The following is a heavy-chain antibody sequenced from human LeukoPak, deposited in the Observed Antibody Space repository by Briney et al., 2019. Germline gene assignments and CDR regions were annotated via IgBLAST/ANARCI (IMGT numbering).Heavy chain of an antibody. CDR3: ARLAQLNAFDI. D-gene: IGHD2-2*01. J-gene: IGHJ3*02. CDR1: GGSISSYY. CDR2: IYYSGST. V-gene: IGHV4-59*08. Sequence: SETLSLTCTVSGGSISSYYWRWIRQPPGKGLEWIGYIYYSGSTNYNPSLKSRVTISVDTSKNQFSLKLSSVTAADTAVYYCARLAQLNAFDIWGQGTMVTVSS.